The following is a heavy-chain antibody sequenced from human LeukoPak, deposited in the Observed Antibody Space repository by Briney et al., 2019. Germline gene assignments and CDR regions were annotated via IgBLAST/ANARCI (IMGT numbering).Heavy chain of an antibody. CDR1: RYTFTGYY. Sequence: ASVKVSCTASRYTFTGYYMDWVRQAPGQGLEWMGWINPNSGETKFVQKFQGRFTMTRDTSISTAYMELSGLTSDDTAVYYCARVRENMDVWGKGTTVTVSS. CDR3: ARVRENMDV. J-gene: IGHJ6*03. V-gene: IGHV1-2*02. CDR2: INPNSGET.